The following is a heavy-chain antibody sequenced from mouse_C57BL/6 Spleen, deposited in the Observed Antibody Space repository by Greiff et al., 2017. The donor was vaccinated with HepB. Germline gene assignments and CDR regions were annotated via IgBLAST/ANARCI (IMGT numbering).Heavy chain of an antibody. D-gene: IGHD3-2*02. V-gene: IGHV1-7*01. CDR3: ARSLDSSGYGFDY. J-gene: IGHJ2*01. Sequence: QVQLQQSGAELAQPGASVKLSCKASGYTFTSYWMHWVKQRPGQGLEWIGYINPSSGYTKYNQKFKDKATLTADKSSSTAYMQLSSLTYEDSAIYYCARSLDSSGYGFDYWGQGTTLTVSS. CDR2: INPSSGYT. CDR1: GYTFTSYW.